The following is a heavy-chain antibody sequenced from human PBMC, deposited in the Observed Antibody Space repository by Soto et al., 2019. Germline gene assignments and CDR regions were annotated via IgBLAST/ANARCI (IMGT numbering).Heavy chain of an antibody. Sequence: EVQLWESGGGLVQPGGSLRLSCAVSGFTFSSHVMSWVRQAPGKGLEWVSAIGGTGGTYYADSVKGRFTISRHNAKNALYLQMSNLRDEDTAVYYCAKDRRGAYCSGGICYSPDYWGQGTLVIVSS. D-gene: IGHD2-15*01. CDR2: IGGTGGT. CDR3: AKDRRGAYCSGGICYSPDY. CDR1: GFTFSSHV. V-gene: IGHV3-23*01. J-gene: IGHJ4*02.